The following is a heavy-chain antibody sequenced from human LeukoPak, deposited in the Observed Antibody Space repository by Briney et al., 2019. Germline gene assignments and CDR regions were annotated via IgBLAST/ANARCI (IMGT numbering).Heavy chain of an antibody. CDR1: GFIFDDYA. CDR2: ISWNSVSE. Sequence: SLRLSCATSGFIFDDYAMHWVRLVPGKGLEWVSRISWNSVSESYADSVRGRFTISRDNAENSLHLQMESLRPEDTALYFCAKDVDGSGSRFDYWGQGTLVIVS. V-gene: IGHV3-9*01. J-gene: IGHJ4*02. CDR3: AKDVDGSGSRFDY. D-gene: IGHD3-10*01.